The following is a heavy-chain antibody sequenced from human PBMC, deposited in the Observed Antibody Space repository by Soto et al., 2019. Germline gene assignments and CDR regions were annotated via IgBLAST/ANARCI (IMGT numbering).Heavy chain of an antibody. V-gene: IGHV3-21*01. Sequence: EVQLVESGGGLVKPGGSLRLSCTASGLSFSSDSMNWVRQAPGKGLEWVSSISGSSSYIYYADPVKGRFTISRDNAKNSVYLQMNSLRAEDTAVYYCARGLGYCNVGSCSGAFDMWGQGTMVTVSS. D-gene: IGHD2-15*01. CDR2: ISGSSSYI. J-gene: IGHJ3*02. CDR3: ARGLGYCNVGSCSGAFDM. CDR1: GLSFSSDS.